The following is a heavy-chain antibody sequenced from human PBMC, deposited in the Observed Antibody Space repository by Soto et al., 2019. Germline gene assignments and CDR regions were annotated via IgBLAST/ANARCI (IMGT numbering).Heavy chain of an antibody. D-gene: IGHD2-21*01. J-gene: IGHJ4*02. CDR3: TRQFGDDYFDY. Sequence: SETLSLTCTVSGGSISSGGYYWSWIRQHPGKGLEWIGYIYYSGSTYYNPSLKSRVTISVDTSKNQFSLKLSSVTAEDTAVYYCTRQFGDDYFDYWGQGTLVTVSS. V-gene: IGHV4-31*03. CDR1: GGSISSGGYY. CDR2: IYYSGST.